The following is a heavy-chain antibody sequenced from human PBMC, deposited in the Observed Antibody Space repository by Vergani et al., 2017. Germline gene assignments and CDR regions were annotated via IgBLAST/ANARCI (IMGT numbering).Heavy chain of an antibody. J-gene: IGHJ4*02. Sequence: EVHLVESGGGLVKPGGSLKLSCAASDFSLSSYSMNWVRKAPGKGLEWVSSISSSGTNIFYADSVKGRFTISKDDDKSSLYLQMNSLRLEDTAQYYCARMDTEQLVDSYHPEFDYWGQGTLVSVSS. CDR3: ARMDTEQLVDSYHPEFDY. CDR1: DFSLSSYS. D-gene: IGHD6-6*01. V-gene: IGHV3-21*01. CDR2: ISSSGTNI.